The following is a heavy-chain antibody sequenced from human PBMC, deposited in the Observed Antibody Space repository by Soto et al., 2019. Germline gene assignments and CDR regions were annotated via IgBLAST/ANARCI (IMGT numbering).Heavy chain of an antibody. CDR3: ARFGVRGVSNYYGMDV. Sequence: SETLSLTCTVSGGSISSSSYYWGWIRQPPGKGLEWIGSIYYSGSTYYNPSLKSRVTISVDTSKNQFSLKLSSVTAADTAVYYCARFGVRGVSNYYGMDVWGQGTTVTVSS. CDR1: GGSISSSSYY. D-gene: IGHD3-10*01. CDR2: IYYSGST. J-gene: IGHJ6*02. V-gene: IGHV4-39*01.